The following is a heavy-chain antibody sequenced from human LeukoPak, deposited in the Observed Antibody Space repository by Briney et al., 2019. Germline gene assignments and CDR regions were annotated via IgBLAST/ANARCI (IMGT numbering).Heavy chain of an antibody. CDR3: ARDTQAYAEYFQH. CDR2: ICSSSSYI. CDR1: GFTFSSYS. J-gene: IGHJ1*01. D-gene: IGHD3-16*01. Sequence: GGSLRLSCAASGFTFSSYSMNWVRQAPGKGLEWVSSICSSSSYIYYADSVKGRSTISRDNSKNTLYLQMNSLRAEDTAVYYCARDTQAYAEYFQHWGQGTLVTVSS. V-gene: IGHV3-21*01.